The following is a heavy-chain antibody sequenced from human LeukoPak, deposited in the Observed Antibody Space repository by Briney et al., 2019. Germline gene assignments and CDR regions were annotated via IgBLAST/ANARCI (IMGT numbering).Heavy chain of an antibody. CDR2: IYSSGST. Sequence: PSETLSLTCTVSGSSISSSNHYWGWIRQPPGKGLEWIGSIYSSGSTYYNPSHKSRVTISIDMSKNQFSLKLSSVTAADTAVYFCARLVTVIRGVGWFDPWGQGTLVTVSS. V-gene: IGHV4-39*01. D-gene: IGHD3-10*01. J-gene: IGHJ5*02. CDR3: ARLVTVIRGVGWFDP. CDR1: GSSISSSNHY.